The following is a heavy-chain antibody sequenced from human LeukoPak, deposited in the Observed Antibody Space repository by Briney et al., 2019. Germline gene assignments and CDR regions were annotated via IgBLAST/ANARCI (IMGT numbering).Heavy chain of an antibody. CDR1: GFTLSSYW. D-gene: IGHD3-22*01. J-gene: IGHJ4*02. CDR2: INSDGSST. Sequence: GGSLRLSCAASGFTLSSYWMHWVRHTPGKGPVWVSRINSDGSSTSYADSVKGRFTISRDNAKNTLYLQMNSLRAEDTAVYYCARADYYDSSGYPLHWGQGTLVTVSS. CDR3: ARADYYDSSGYPLH. V-gene: IGHV3-74*01.